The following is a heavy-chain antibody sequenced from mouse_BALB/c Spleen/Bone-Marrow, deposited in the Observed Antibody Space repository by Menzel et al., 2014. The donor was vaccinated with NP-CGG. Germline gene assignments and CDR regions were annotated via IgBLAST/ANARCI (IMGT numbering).Heavy chain of an antibody. CDR1: GFTFSDYY. D-gene: IGHD2-12*01. CDR2: ISDGGSYT. V-gene: IGHV5-4*02. J-gene: IGHJ3*01. CDR3: AREDDDGSWFAY. Sequence: EVKLVESGGSLVKPGGSLKLSCAAYGFTFSDYYMYWVRQTPEKRLEWVATISDGGSYTYYPDSVKGRFTIPRDNAKNNLYLQMSSLKSEDTAMYYCAREDDDGSWFAYWGQGTLVTVSA.